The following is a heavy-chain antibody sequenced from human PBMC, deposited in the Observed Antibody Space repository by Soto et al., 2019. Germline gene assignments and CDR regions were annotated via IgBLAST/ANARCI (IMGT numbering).Heavy chain of an antibody. CDR1: GFTFSNYN. V-gene: IGHV3-21*01. J-gene: IGHJ4*02. CDR3: VREFVYGDY. D-gene: IGHD4-17*01. Sequence: EVHLVESWGGLVTPGGSLRLSCEGSGFTFSNYNMNWVRQAPGEGLEWVSSISGTSISTRYADSVQGRFTISRDNAKRSLYLQMNSLTPEDTAIYYCVREFVYGDYWGQGILVTVSS. CDR2: ISGTSIST.